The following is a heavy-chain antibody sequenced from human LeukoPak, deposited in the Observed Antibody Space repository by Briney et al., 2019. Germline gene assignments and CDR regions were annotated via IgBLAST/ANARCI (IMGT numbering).Heavy chain of an antibody. Sequence: ASVKVSCKASGYTFTGYYIQWVRQAPGQGLEWMAWMNPDSGVTNYAQKFQGRVTVTRDTSISTAYMELSRLRSDDTAVYYCARDPSGDSSGYPFDYWGQGTLVTVSS. CDR3: ARDPSGDSSGYPFDY. V-gene: IGHV1-2*02. D-gene: IGHD3-22*01. CDR1: GYTFTGYY. CDR2: MNPDSGVT. J-gene: IGHJ4*02.